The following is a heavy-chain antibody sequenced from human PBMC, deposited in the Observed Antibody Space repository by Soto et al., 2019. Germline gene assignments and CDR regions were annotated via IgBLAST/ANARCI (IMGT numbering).Heavy chain of an antibody. D-gene: IGHD5-18*01. Sequence: PGGSLRLSCAASGFTFSSYEMNWVRQAPGKGLEWVSYISSSGSTIYYADSVKGRFTISRDNAKNSLYLQMNSLRAEDTAVYYCARHGGQLWLRPFDYWGQGTLVTVS. CDR1: GFTFSSYE. CDR3: ARHGGQLWLRPFDY. J-gene: IGHJ4*02. CDR2: ISSSGSTI. V-gene: IGHV3-48*03.